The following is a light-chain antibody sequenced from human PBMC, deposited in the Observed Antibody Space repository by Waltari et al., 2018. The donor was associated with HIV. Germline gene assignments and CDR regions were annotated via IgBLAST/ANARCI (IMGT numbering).Light chain of an antibody. CDR1: QSVSTSP. CDR3: QQYGNSPPLT. V-gene: IGKV3-20*01. Sequence: GSFSCRASQSVSTSPLAWYQQNPGQAPSLLIYDASTRATGIPDMFSGSGSGTDFTLTISRLEPEDFAVYYCQQYGNSPPLTFGGGTKVELK. CDR2: DAS. J-gene: IGKJ4*01.